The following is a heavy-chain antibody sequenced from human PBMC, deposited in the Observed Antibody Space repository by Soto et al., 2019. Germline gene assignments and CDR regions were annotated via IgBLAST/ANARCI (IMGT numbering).Heavy chain of an antibody. D-gene: IGHD6-13*01. Sequence: GGSLRLSCAVSGFTVRISYITWVRQVPGKGLEWVSIIYSGGNTYYADSVKGRFTISRDNSKNTVYLQMNSLRTEDTAVYYCAKDGAIAAADYFFDYWGQGSPVTVS. CDR2: IYSGGNT. CDR3: AKDGAIAAADYFFDY. J-gene: IGHJ4*02. V-gene: IGHV3-66*01. CDR1: GFTVRISY.